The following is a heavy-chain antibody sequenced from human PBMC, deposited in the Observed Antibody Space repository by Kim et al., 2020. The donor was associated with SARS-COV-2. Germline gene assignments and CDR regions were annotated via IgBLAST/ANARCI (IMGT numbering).Heavy chain of an antibody. D-gene: IGHD6-13*01. CDR1: GYTFTGYY. CDR3: ARVRAVGCSSSWFDY. V-gene: IGHV1-2*02. CDR2: INPNSGGS. Sequence: ASVKVSCNASGYTFTGYYMHWVRQSPGQGLEWMGWINPNSGGSNYAQKFQGRVTMTRDTSISTAYMALSRLRSDVTAVYYCARVRAVGCSSSWFDYWGQGTLVTVSS. J-gene: IGHJ4*02.